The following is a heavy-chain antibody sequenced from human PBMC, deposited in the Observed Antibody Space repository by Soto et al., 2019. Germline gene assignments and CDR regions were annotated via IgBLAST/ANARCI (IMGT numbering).Heavy chain of an antibody. CDR2: ISWDGGST. CDR3: AKDGPPSGYPYYYYGMDV. Sequence: VGSLRLSCAASGFTFDDYAMHWVRQAPGKGLEWVSLISWDGGSTYYADSVKGRFTISRDNSKNSLYLQMNSLRAEDTALYYCAKDGPPSGYPYYYYGMDVWGQGTTVT. D-gene: IGHD3-22*01. CDR1: GFTFDDYA. V-gene: IGHV3-43D*04. J-gene: IGHJ6*02.